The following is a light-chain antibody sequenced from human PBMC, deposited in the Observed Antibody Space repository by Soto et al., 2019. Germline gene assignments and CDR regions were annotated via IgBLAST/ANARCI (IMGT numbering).Light chain of an antibody. CDR2: GAS. Sequence: DIQMTQSPSSVSASAGDRVTITCRASQGISNWLAWYQQKPGKAPKLLIYGASSLPSGVPSRFSGSGSGTDFSLTISSLQPADFATYYCQQTNSFPLTFGPGTKVDIE. J-gene: IGKJ3*01. CDR1: QGISNW. CDR3: QQTNSFPLT. V-gene: IGKV1-12*01.